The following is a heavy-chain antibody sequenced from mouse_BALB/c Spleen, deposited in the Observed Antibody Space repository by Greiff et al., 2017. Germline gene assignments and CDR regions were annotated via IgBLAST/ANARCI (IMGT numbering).Heavy chain of an antibody. CDR3: ASEGANYDYFDY. D-gene: IGHD2-1*01. V-gene: IGHV2-9*02. J-gene: IGHJ2*01. CDR1: GFSLTSYC. CDR2: IWAGGST. Sequence: VQRVESGPGLVAPSQSLSITCTVSGFSLTSYCVHWVRQPPGKGLEWLGVIWAGGSTNYNSNLMSRLSISKDNSKSQVFLKMNSLQTADTAMYYCASEGANYDYFDYWGQGTTFTVSS.